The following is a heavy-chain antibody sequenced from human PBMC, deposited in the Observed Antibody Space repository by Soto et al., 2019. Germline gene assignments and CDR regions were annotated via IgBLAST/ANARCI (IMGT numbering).Heavy chain of an antibody. D-gene: IGHD3-16*01. V-gene: IGHV3-23*01. CDR2: VKGNGGST. CDR3: TRGLGSLDPFDA. Sequence: GGSLRLSCVASGFTFSNYVMYWVRQAPGKGLEWVSGVKGNGGSTHYADSVKGRFTISRDDSKNALYLQMNSLRADDTAVYHCTRGLGSLDPFDAWGPGTRVTVSS. CDR1: GFTFSNYV. J-gene: IGHJ3*01.